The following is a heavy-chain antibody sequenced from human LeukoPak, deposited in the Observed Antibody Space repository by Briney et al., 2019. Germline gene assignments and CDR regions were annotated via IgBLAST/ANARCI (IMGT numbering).Heavy chain of an antibody. CDR3: AREDPQTTVPEGMDV. D-gene: IGHD4-17*01. CDR1: GGSISHYY. Sequence: SETLSLTCTVSGGSISHYYWSWIRQSPGKGLEWIGYIYYSGTTNYNPSLKSRVAISVDTSRNQFSLQLRSVTAADTAVYYCAREDPQTTVPEGMDVWGQGTTVIVSS. V-gene: IGHV4-59*01. J-gene: IGHJ6*02. CDR2: IYYSGTT.